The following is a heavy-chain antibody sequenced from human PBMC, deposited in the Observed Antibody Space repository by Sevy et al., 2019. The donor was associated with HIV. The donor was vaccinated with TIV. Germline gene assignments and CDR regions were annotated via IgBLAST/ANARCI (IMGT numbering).Heavy chain of an antibody. CDR1: GDSFTNYW. Sequence: GESLKISCKGSGDSFTNYWIGWVRQMPGKGLEWMGVMNPGDSETRYTPPFQGQVTISADKSMNTAYLQWSSLKASDTAMYYCARRGTPDGMDVWGQGTTVTVSS. D-gene: IGHD3-16*01. CDR2: MNPGDSET. CDR3: ARRGTPDGMDV. J-gene: IGHJ6*02. V-gene: IGHV5-51*01.